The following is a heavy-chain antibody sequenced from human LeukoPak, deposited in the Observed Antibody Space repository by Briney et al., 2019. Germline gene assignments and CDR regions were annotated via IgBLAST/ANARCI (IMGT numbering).Heavy chain of an antibody. CDR3: ARGSITMVRGVMTYYYYYMDV. J-gene: IGHJ6*03. Sequence: SETLSLTCTVSGYSISSGYYWGWIRQPPGKGLEWIGSIYHSGSTYYNPSLKSRVTISVDTSKNQFSLKLSSVTAADTAVYYCARGSITMVRGVMTYYYYYMDVWGKGTTVTVSS. CDR1: GYSISSGYY. CDR2: IYHSGST. V-gene: IGHV4-38-2*02. D-gene: IGHD3-10*01.